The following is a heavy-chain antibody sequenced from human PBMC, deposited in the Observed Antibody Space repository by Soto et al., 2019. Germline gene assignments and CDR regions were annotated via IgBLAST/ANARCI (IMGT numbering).Heavy chain of an antibody. Sequence: LSLTCTVSGGSISSGGYYWSWIRQHPGKGLEWIGYIYYSGSTYYNPSLKSRVTISVDTSKNQFSLKLSSVTAADTAVYYCARDESYGDYYYGMDVWGQGTTVTVSS. CDR1: GGSISSGGYY. CDR2: IYYSGST. V-gene: IGHV4-31*03. CDR3: ARDESYGDYYYGMDV. D-gene: IGHD4-17*01. J-gene: IGHJ6*02.